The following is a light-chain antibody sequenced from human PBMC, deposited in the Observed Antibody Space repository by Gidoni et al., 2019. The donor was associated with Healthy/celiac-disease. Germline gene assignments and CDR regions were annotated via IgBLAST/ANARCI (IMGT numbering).Light chain of an antibody. CDR3: QQRSNWPGYT. J-gene: IGKJ2*01. Sequence: IVLPQSPATLSLSPGERATLSCRASQSVSSYLAWYQQKPGQAPRLLIYDASNRATGIPARFSGSGSGTDFTLTISSLEPEDFAVYYCQQRSNWPGYTFGQGTKLEIK. V-gene: IGKV3-11*01. CDR2: DAS. CDR1: QSVSSY.